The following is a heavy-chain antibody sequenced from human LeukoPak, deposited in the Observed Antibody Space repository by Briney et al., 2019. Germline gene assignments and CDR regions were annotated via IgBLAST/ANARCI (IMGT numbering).Heavy chain of an antibody. D-gene: IGHD6-19*01. J-gene: IGHJ4*02. V-gene: IGHV1-3*01. CDR2: INAGNGNT. Sequence: CKASGXTFTSYAMHWVRQAPGQRLXWMGWINAGNGNTKYSQKFQGRVTITRDTSASTAYMELSSLRSEDTAVYYCARRDSSGWYVFDYWGQGTLVTVSS. CDR3: ARRDSSGWYVFDY. CDR1: GXTFTSYA.